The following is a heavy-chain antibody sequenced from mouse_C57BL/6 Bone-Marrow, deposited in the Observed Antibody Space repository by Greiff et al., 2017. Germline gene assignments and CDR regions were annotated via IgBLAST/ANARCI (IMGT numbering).Heavy chain of an antibody. CDR2: ISDGGSYT. J-gene: IGHJ2*01. V-gene: IGHV5-4*01. Sequence: EVQVVESGGGLVKPGGSLKLSCAASGFTFSSYAMSWVRQTPEKRLEWVATISDGGSYTYYPDNVKGRFTISRDNAKNNLYLQMSHLKSEDTAMYYCARVKLGRDYFDYWGQGTTLTVSS. CDR1: GFTFSSYA. D-gene: IGHD4-1*01. CDR3: ARVKLGRDYFDY.